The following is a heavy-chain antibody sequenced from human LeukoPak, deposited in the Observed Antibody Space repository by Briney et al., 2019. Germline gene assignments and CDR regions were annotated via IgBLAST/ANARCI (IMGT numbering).Heavy chain of an antibody. CDR1: GYTFSDYY. J-gene: IGHJ5*02. CDR3: TREARAGNWFDP. V-gene: IGHV1-2*02. Sequence: ASVKVSCKASGYTFSDYYIHWVRQAPGQGLEWMGWINPDSGGTNYAQKFQGRVTTTRDTSLTTVYMELSRLRSDDTAVFYCTREARAGNWFDPWGQGTRVSVSS. CDR2: INPDSGGT. D-gene: IGHD5-12*01.